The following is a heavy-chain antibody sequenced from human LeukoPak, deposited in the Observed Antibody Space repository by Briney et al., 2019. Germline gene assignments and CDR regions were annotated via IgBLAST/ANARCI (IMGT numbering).Heavy chain of an antibody. D-gene: IGHD2-15*01. CDR3: ATAPYCSGGSCYPLVNWFDP. CDR2: FDPEDGET. V-gene: IGHV1-24*01. CDR1: GYTFTGYY. J-gene: IGHJ5*02. Sequence: ASVKVSCKASGYTFTGYYMHWVRQAPGKGLEWMGGFDPEDGETIYAQKFQGRVTMTEDTSTDTAYMELSSLRSEDTAVYYCATAPYCSGGSCYPLVNWFDPWGQGTLVTVSS.